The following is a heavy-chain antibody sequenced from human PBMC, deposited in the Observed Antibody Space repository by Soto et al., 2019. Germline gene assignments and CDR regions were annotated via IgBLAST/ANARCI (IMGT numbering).Heavy chain of an antibody. J-gene: IGHJ6*02. V-gene: IGHV5-51*01. CDR1: GYSFTSYW. CDR2: IYPGDPDT. D-gene: IGHD1-26*01. CDR3: ARHWATTSRDYYSGMDV. Sequence: GESLKISCKGSGYSFTSYWIGWVRQMPGKGLEWMGIIYPGDPDTRYSPSFQGQVTISADKSISTAYLQWSSLKASDTAIYYCARHWATTSRDYYSGMDVWGQGTTVTVSS.